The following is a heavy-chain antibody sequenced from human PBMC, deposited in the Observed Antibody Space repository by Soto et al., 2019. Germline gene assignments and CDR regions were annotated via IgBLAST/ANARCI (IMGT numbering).Heavy chain of an antibody. CDR3: AKGGATYGLLTHDY. J-gene: IGHJ4*02. CDR2: ITGTSANT. Sequence: EVQLLESGGGLVQPGGSLRLSCAASRFTFSNFAMSWVRQAPGKGLEWVSTITGTSANTYYTDSVKGRFAMSRDNAQNTLYLQLNSLTTEDTAVYYCAKGGATYGLLTHDYWGQGTLVSVS. D-gene: IGHD3-9*01. V-gene: IGHV3-23*01. CDR1: RFTFSNFA.